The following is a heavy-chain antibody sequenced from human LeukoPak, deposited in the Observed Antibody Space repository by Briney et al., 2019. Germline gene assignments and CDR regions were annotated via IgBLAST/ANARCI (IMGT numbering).Heavy chain of an antibody. CDR1: GFTFSSYA. J-gene: IGHJ4*02. D-gene: IGHD6-13*01. CDR3: ARAHSSSWHNFDY. CDR2: ISSDGSNK. Sequence: PGGSLRLSCAASGFTFSSYAMHWVRQAPGKGLEWVAVISSDGSNKYYADSVKGRFTISRDSSKNTLYLQMNSLRGEDTAMYYCARAHSSSWHNFDYWGQGTLVTVSS. V-gene: IGHV3-30-3*01.